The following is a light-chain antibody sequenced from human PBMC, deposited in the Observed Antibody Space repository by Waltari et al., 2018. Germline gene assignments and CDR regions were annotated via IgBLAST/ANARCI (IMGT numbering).Light chain of an antibody. J-gene: IGKJ5*01. Sequence: DIQMTQSPSSLSASVGDRVTITCRARLAISVYLAWFRQKPGKAPESLIYAASSLESGVSSRFSGSGSGTDFSLTISSLQPEDSATYYCQQYNGYPLAFGQGTRLEIK. CDR1: LAISVY. CDR3: QQYNGYPLA. V-gene: IGKV1-16*01. CDR2: AAS.